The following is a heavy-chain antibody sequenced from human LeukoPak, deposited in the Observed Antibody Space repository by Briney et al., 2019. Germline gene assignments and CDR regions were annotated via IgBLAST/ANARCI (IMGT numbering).Heavy chain of an antibody. CDR2: ISRII. CDR3: ARDSDYAFDH. Sequence: GGSLRLSCAASGFTFSSYSVNWVRQAPGKGLEWVSYISRIISYADSVKGRFTISRDTAKNSLYLQMNSLRPEDTAVYYCARDSDYAFDHWGQGTLVTVSS. CDR1: GFTFSSYS. D-gene: IGHD3-22*01. V-gene: IGHV3-48*01. J-gene: IGHJ4*02.